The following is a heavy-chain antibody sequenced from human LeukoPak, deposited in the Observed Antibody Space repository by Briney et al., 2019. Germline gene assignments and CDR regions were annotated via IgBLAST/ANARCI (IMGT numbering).Heavy chain of an antibody. V-gene: IGHV3-30*02. CDR1: GFTFSSSD. CDR3: AKTPDLLLFDY. CDR2: IRYDGNNK. J-gene: IGHJ4*02. Sequence: PGGSLRLSCAASGFTFSSSDMHWVRQAPGKGLEWVAFIRYDGNNKYYADSVKGRLTITRDNSKNTLYLQMNSLRAADTAVYYCAKTPDLLLFDYWGQGTLVTVSS. D-gene: IGHD2-15*01.